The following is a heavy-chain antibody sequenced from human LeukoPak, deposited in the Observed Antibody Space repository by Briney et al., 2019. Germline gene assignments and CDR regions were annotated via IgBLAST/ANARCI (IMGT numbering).Heavy chain of an antibody. D-gene: IGHD3-3*01. CDR2: IYHSGST. Sequence: PSETLSLTCAVSGGSISSSNWWSWVRPPPGKGLEWIGEIYHSGSTNYNPSLKSRVTISVDKSKNQFSLKLSSVTAADTAVYYCARERLIFGVYYGMDVWGQGTTVTVSS. CDR1: GGSISSSNW. V-gene: IGHV4-4*02. CDR3: ARERLIFGVYYGMDV. J-gene: IGHJ6*02.